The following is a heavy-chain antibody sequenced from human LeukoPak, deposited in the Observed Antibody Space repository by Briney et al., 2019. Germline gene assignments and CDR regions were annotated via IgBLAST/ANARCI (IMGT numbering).Heavy chain of an antibody. CDR3: AILPMYYYDSRGYYERSDAFDI. CDR1: GFTFDDYG. V-gene: IGHV3-7*01. D-gene: IGHD3-22*01. J-gene: IGHJ3*02. CDR2: IKQDRSEK. Sequence: GGSLRLSCAASGFTFDDYGMSWVRQAPGKGLEWVANIKQDRSEKYYVDSVKGRFTSSRDNAKNTLNLQMNSLRAEDTAVYYCAILPMYYYDSRGYYERSDAFDIWGQGTMVTVSS.